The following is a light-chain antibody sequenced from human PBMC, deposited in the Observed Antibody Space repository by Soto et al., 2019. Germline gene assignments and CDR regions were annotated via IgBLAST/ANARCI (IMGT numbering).Light chain of an antibody. CDR2: GAS. CDR1: QSVSSNY. Sequence: EIVLTQSPGTLSLSPGERATLSCRASQSVSSNYLAWYQQKPGQAPRLLIYGASSRATGIPDRFSGSGSGTDFTLTISRLEPDDFALYYCQQYGSSPRVTFGGGTKVEIK. CDR3: QQYGSSPRVT. V-gene: IGKV3-20*01. J-gene: IGKJ4*01.